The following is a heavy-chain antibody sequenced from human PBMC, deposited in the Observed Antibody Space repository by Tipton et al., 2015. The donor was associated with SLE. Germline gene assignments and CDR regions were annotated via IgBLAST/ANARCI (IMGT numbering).Heavy chain of an antibody. D-gene: IGHD3-10*01. CDR2: VFSSGTT. CDR3: ARYYYGSGFDAIDI. V-gene: IGHV4-31*03. Sequence: TLSLTCTVSSGSVSSGAYYWSWIRQHPGKGLEWIGYVFSSGTTYYNPSLKGRLSLSLDTSKNQFSLRLSSVTAADTAVYYCARYYYGSGFDAIDIWGQGTMVTVSS. J-gene: IGHJ3*02. CDR1: SGSVSSGAYY.